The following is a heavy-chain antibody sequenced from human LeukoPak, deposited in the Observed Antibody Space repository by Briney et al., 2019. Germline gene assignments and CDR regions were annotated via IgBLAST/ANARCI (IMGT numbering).Heavy chain of an antibody. CDR3: ARSYGDYYDSSGYYQQYVDY. D-gene: IGHD3-22*01. CDR1: GFTFSSYS. Sequence: GGSLRLSCAASGFTFSSYSMNWVRQAPGKGLEWVSSISSSSSYIYYADSVKGRFTISRDNAKNSLYLQMNSLRAENTAVYYCARSYGDYYDSSGYYQQYVDYWGQGTLVTVSS. CDR2: ISSSSSYI. J-gene: IGHJ4*02. V-gene: IGHV3-21*01.